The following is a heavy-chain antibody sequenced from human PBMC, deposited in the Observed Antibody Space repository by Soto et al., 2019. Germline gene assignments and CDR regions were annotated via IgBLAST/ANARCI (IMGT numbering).Heavy chain of an antibody. D-gene: IGHD4-17*01. Sequence: QVQLVQSGAEVKKPGASVKVSCKASGYTFTSYAMHWVRQAPGQRLEWMGWINAGNGNTKYSQKFQGRVTITRDTSASTAYMDLSSLRSEDTAVYYCARDFDYGAYDYWGQGTLVTVSS. CDR3: ARDFDYGAYDY. J-gene: IGHJ4*02. CDR2: INAGNGNT. V-gene: IGHV1-3*01. CDR1: GYTFTSYA.